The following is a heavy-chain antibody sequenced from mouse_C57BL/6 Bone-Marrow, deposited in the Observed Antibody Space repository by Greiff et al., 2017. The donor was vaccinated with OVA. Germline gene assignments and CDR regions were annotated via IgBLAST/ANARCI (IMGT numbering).Heavy chain of an antibody. J-gene: IGHJ2*01. CDR3: ARAPDGYYVDY. CDR1: GYSITSGYY. D-gene: IGHD2-3*01. Sequence: EVQLQQSGPGLVKPSQSLSLTCSVTGYSITSGYYWNWIRQLPGNKLEWMGYISYDGSNNYNPSLKNRISITRDTSKNQFFLKLNSVTTEDTATYYCARAPDGYYVDYWGQGTTLTVSS. V-gene: IGHV3-6*01. CDR2: ISYDGSN.